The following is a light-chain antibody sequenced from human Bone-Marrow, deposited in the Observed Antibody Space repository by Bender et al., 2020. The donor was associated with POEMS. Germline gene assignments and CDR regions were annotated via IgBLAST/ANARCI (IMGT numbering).Light chain of an antibody. Sequence: QSALTQPASVSGSPGQSITISCTGTSSDVGSHNLVSWYQQYPGKAPKLMIFEDSTRPSGVSNRFSGSKSGNTASLTISGLQAEDEADYYCSSYAGSYTYVFGPGTKVTVL. CDR2: EDS. J-gene: IGLJ1*01. CDR3: SSYAGSYTYV. CDR1: SSDVGSHNL. V-gene: IGLV2-23*01.